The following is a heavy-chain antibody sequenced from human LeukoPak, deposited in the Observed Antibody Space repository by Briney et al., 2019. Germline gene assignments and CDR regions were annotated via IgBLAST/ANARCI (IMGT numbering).Heavy chain of an antibody. CDR2: ISYDGSNK. V-gene: IGHV3-30*07. CDR1: GFTFSSYA. D-gene: IGHD1-26*01. CDR3: AKTTRLVGAYYFDY. Sequence: GRSLRLSCAASGFTFSSYAMHWVRQAPGKGLEWVAVISYDGSNKYYADSVKGRFTISRDNSKNTLYLQMNSLRAEDTAVYYCAKTTRLVGAYYFDYWGQGTLVTVSS. J-gene: IGHJ4*02.